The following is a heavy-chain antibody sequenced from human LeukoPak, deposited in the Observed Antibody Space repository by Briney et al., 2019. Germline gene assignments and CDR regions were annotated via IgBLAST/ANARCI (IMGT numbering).Heavy chain of an antibody. CDR2: INWNGGST. J-gene: IGHJ3*02. V-gene: IGHV3-20*04. D-gene: IGHD2-2*02. CDR3: ARRDIVVVPATILGSFDI. Sequence: GGSLRLSCAASGFTFDDYGMSWVRQAPGKGLEWVSGINWNGGSTGYADSVKGRFTISRDNAKNSLYLQMNSLRAEDTALYYCARRDIVVVPATILGSFDIWGQGTMVTVSS. CDR1: GFTFDDYG.